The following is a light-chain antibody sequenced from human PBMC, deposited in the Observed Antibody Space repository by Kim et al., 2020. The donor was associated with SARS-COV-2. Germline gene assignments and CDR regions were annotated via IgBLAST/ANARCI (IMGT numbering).Light chain of an antibody. Sequence: LSPGERPPLSSRASQSVSSNYFAWYQQKPGQAPRLLIYGASSRATGIPDRFTGSGSGTDFTLTISRLEPEDVAVYYCQQYGSTLYTFGQGTKLEI. V-gene: IGKV3-20*01. CDR3: QQYGSTLYT. CDR1: QSVSSNY. CDR2: GAS. J-gene: IGKJ2*01.